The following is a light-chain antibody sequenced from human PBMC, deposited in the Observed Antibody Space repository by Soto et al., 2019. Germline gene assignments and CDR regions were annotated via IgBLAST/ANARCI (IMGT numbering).Light chain of an antibody. CDR1: QNLGTLY. CDR3: QQYGSSRWT. CDR2: GAS. Sequence: EIVLTQSPGTLSLSPGERGTLSCRASQNLGTLYLAWFQQKPGQAPRLLVYGASSRATGIPDRFSGSGSGTDFTLTISRLEPEDFAVYYCQQYGSSRWTFGQGTKVDIK. V-gene: IGKV3-20*01. J-gene: IGKJ1*01.